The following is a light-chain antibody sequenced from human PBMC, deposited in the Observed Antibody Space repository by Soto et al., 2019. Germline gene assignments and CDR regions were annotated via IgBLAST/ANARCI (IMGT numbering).Light chain of an antibody. CDR3: QQYGSSAT. V-gene: IGKV3-20*01. CDR2: GAS. J-gene: IGKJ1*01. Sequence: EIVLTQSPGTLCLSPGERATLSCRASQSVSSSYLAWYQQKPGQAPRLLIYGASSRATGIPDRFSGSGSGTDFTLTISRLEPEDFAVYDCQQYGSSATFGQGTKVEIK. CDR1: QSVSSSY.